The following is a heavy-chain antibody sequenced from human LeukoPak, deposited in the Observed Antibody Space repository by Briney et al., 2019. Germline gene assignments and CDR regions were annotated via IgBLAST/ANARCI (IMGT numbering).Heavy chain of an antibody. CDR2: IKQDGSEK. D-gene: IGHD2-8*02. V-gene: IGHV3-7*01. Sequence: GGSLRLSCAASGFTFSSYWMSWVRQAPGKGLEWVANIKQDGSEKYYVDSVKGRFTISRDNAKNSLYLQMNSLSAEDTAVYSCARGRTEPAVFDYWGQGTLVTVSS. CDR1: GFTFSSYW. J-gene: IGHJ4*02. CDR3: ARGRTEPAVFDY.